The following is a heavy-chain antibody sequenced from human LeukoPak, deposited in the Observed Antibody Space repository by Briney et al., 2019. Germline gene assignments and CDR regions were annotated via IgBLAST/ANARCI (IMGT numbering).Heavy chain of an antibody. CDR1: GGSISSYY. V-gene: IGHV4-4*07. D-gene: IGHD6-19*01. CDR2: NYTSGST. CDR3: ARDLPAVAGTVRGENYMDV. Sequence: SETLSLTCTVSGGSISSYYWSWIRQPAGKGLEWIGRNYTSGSTNYNPSLKSRVTMSVDTSKNQFSLKLSSVTAADTAVYYCARDLPAVAGTVRGENYMDVWGKGTTVTVSS. J-gene: IGHJ6*03.